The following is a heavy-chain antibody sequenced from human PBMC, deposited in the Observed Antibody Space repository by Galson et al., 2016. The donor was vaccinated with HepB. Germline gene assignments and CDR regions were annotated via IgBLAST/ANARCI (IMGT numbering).Heavy chain of an antibody. CDR1: GFTFSSYG. CDR3: AKDQFAAAAGWDGIDY. D-gene: IGHD6-13*01. V-gene: IGHV3-30*18. CDR2: ISYDGSNK. Sequence: SLRLSCAASGFTFSSYGMHWVRQAPGKGLEWVAVISYDGSNKYYADSVKGRFTSSRDNSKNTLYLQMNSLRAEDTAVYYCAKDQFAAAAGWDGIDYWGQGTLVTVSS. J-gene: IGHJ4*02.